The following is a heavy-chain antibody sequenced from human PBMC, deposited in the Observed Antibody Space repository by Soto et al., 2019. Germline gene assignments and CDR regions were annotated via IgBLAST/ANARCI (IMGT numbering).Heavy chain of an antibody. CDR1: GDSGRNQY. D-gene: IGHD3-16*01. J-gene: IGHJ6*03. CDR2: IYRSGST. CDR3: ARTLDYGHMDV. Sequence: SETLTLTCTASGDSGRNQYWSWIRRPPGRGLEWIGYIYRSGSTKYNPSLKSRLTISVDTSKNQFSLKLSSVTAADTAVYYCARTLDYGHMDVWGKGTTVS. V-gene: IGHV4-4*09.